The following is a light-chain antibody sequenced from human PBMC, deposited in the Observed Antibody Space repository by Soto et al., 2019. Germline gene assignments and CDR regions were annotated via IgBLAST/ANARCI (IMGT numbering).Light chain of an antibody. CDR3: QQRSNWPPLT. Sequence: EIVLTQSPATLSLSPGERATLSRRASQSVSSYLAWYQQKPGQAPRLLIYDASYSATGIPARISGSGSARDFSLTISSLVPEDFAVYYCQQRSNWPPLTFGGGTKVEIK. J-gene: IGKJ4*01. CDR2: DAS. CDR1: QSVSSY. V-gene: IGKV3-11*02.